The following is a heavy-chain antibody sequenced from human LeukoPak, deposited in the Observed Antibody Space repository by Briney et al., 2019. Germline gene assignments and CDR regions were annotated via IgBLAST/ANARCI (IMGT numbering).Heavy chain of an antibody. V-gene: IGHV3-74*01. Sequence: GGSLRLSCAASGNYWMHWVRQAPGKGLVWVSHINSDGSWTSYADSVKSRFTISKDNAKNTVYLQMNSLRAEDTAVYYCVSFYETYWGRGTLVTVSS. CDR2: INSDGSWT. CDR1: GNYW. D-gene: IGHD2/OR15-2a*01. J-gene: IGHJ4*02. CDR3: VSFYETY.